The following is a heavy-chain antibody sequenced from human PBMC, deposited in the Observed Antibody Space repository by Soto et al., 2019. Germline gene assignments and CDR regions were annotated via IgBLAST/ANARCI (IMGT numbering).Heavy chain of an antibody. V-gene: IGHV4-59*08. D-gene: IGHD2-2*02. Sequence: SETLSLTCTVSGGSISGYYWTWIRQPPGKGLEWIGYIYSSGNTNYNPSLQSRVTISVDTSKNQFSLKLSSVTAADTVVYYCARLACSTTRCFTYFDYWGQGALVTVSS. CDR2: IYSSGNT. CDR3: ARLACSTTRCFTYFDY. CDR1: GGSISGYY. J-gene: IGHJ4*02.